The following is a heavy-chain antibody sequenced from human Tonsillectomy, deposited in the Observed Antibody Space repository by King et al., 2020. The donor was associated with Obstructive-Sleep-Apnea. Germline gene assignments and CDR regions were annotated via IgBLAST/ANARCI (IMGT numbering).Heavy chain of an antibody. J-gene: IGHJ6*02. CDR1: GGTFSSYA. Sequence: VQLVESGAEVKKPGSSVKVSCKASGGTFSSYAISWVRQAPGQGLEWMGGIIPIFGTANYAQKFQGRVTITADESTSTAYMELSSLRSEDTAVYYCARETGQPENGGGYGMDVWGQGTTVTVSS. CDR2: IIPIFGTA. D-gene: IGHD1-14*01. CDR3: ARETGQPENGGGYGMDV. V-gene: IGHV1-69*01.